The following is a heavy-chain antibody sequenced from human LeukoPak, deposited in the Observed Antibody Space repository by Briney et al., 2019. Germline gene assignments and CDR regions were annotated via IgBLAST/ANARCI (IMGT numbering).Heavy chain of an antibody. CDR3: ARHRTGSYPVGFDP. CDR1: GGSIGSISYY. Sequence: SETLSLTCSVSGGSIGSISYYWAWIRQPPGKGLEWIGSIYDTGSTYCNPSHKSRVTISIDTAKNQFSLKLSSVTAADTAVYYCARHRTGSYPVGFDPWGQGTLVTVSS. V-gene: IGHV4-39*01. D-gene: IGHD1-26*01. J-gene: IGHJ5*02. CDR2: IYDTGST.